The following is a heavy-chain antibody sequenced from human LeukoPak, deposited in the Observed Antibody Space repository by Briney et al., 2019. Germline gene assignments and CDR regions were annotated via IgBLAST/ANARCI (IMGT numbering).Heavy chain of an antibody. CDR2: ITLSGGGT. Sequence: GGSLRLSCAASGFTFSSYAMSWVRQAPGKGLEWVSAITLSGGGTTYVDSVKGRFTITRDNSKNTLYLQMNSLRAEDTAVYYCVKNLLGDAAYSWYFDLWGRGTLVTVSS. J-gene: IGHJ2*01. CDR1: GFTFSSYA. D-gene: IGHD1-26*01. CDR3: VKNLLGDAAYSWYFDL. V-gene: IGHV3-23*01.